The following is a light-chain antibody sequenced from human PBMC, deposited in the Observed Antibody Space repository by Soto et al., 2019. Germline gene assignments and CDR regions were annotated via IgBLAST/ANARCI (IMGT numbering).Light chain of an antibody. CDR1: SGSIASNY. J-gene: IGLJ7*01. CDR3: QSYDSSIGAV. CDR2: EDN. Sequence: FMLTQPHSVSESPGKTVTISCTGSSGSIASNYVQWYQQRPGSAPTTVIYEDNQRPSGVPDRFSGSIDSSSNSASLTISGLKTEDEADYYCQSYDSSIGAVFGGGTQLTVL. V-gene: IGLV6-57*02.